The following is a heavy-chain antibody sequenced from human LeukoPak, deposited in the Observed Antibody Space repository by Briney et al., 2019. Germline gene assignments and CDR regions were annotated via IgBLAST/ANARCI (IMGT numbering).Heavy chain of an antibody. D-gene: IGHD1-1*01. J-gene: IGHJ4*02. Sequence: SGTLSLTCAVSGGXINSGNCWSWVRQPPGKGLEWIGEIYHSGSTNYNPSLKSRVTMSVDTSKNQFSLKLSSVTAADTAVYYCARDLRATTGTTALDYWGQGTLVTVSS. CDR2: IYHSGST. CDR3: ARDLRATTGTTALDY. V-gene: IGHV4-4*02. CDR1: GGXINSGNC.